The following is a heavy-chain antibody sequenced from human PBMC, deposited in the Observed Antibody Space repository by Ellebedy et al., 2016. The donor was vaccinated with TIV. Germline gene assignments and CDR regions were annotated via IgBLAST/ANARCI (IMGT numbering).Heavy chain of an antibody. CDR1: GYTFTHYW. J-gene: IGHJ4*02. D-gene: IGHD1-1*01. CDR2: IFPSDSEV. CDR3: ARSASAGTLYLEY. V-gene: IGHV5-51*01. Sequence: GESLKISCQGSGYTFTHYWIAWVRQIPGKGLEWLGVIFPSDSEVKYSPSFQGRVTFSVDKSITTAHLQWSSLETSDTAMYYCARSASAGTLYLEYWGQGTLVTVSS.